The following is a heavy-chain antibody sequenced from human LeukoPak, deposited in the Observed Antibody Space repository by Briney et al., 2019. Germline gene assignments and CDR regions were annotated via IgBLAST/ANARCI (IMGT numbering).Heavy chain of an antibody. D-gene: IGHD5-18*01. V-gene: IGHV3-9*01. J-gene: IGHJ4*02. CDR3: AKGITSCGSFDY. CDR2: ISWNSGSI. Sequence: GRSLRLSCAASGFTYDDYAMHWVRQAPGKGLEWVSGISWNSGSITYADSVKGRFTISRDNAKNSLYLQMNSLRAEDTALYYCAKGITSCGSFDYWGQGTLVTVSS. CDR1: GFTYDDYA.